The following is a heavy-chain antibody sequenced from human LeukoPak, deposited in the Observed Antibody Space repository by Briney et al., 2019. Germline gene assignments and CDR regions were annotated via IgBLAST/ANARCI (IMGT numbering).Heavy chain of an antibody. CDR1: GFTFSIYG. CDR3: ATGGRFYYDL. CDR2: IWYDESNK. D-gene: IGHD2-15*01. J-gene: IGHJ4*02. Sequence: GGSLRFSCATSGFTFSIYGMHWVRQAPGKGLEWVAVIWYDESNKYYVDSVKGRFTISRDISKNRLYMQMNSLRAEDAAMYYCATGGRFYYDLWGQGTLVTVSS. V-gene: IGHV3-33*01.